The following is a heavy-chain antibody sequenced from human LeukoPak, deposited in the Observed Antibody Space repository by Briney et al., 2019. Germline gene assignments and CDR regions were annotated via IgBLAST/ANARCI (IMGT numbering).Heavy chain of an antibody. J-gene: IGHJ4*02. Sequence: GGSLRLSRAASGNYWMHWVRQAPGKGLVWVSHINSDGSWTSYADSVKGRFTISKDNAKNTVYLQMNSLRAEDTAVYYCVSFYETYWGRGTLVTVSS. CDR1: GNYW. D-gene: IGHD2/OR15-2a*01. CDR3: VSFYETY. CDR2: INSDGSWT. V-gene: IGHV3-74*01.